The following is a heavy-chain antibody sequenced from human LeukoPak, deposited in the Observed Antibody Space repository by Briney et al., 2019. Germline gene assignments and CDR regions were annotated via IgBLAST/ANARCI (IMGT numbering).Heavy chain of an antibody. CDR1: RLNFSYYS. Sequence: GGSLRLSCVASSAASRLNFSYYSMNWVRQAPGKGLEWISYISSDSSVKNYADSVKGRFTISRDNGKTSLYLQMNSLRAEDTAVYYCAKVPIRGSYSRGPFDYWGQGTLVTVSS. CDR2: ISSDSSVK. CDR3: AKVPIRGSYSRGPFDY. J-gene: IGHJ4*02. V-gene: IGHV3-48*01. D-gene: IGHD6-13*01.